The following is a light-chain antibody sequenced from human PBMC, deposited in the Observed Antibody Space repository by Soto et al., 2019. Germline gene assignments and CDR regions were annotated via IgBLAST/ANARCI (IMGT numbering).Light chain of an antibody. CDR2: LGS. CDR1: QSLLHRNGYNY. CDR3: MQALQTPT. Sequence: DIVMTQSPLSLPVTPGEPASISCRSSQSLLHRNGYNYLDWYLQKPGQSPQLLIYLGSNRASGVPDRFSGSGSGTDFTLKISRVEAEDVGVSYCMQALQTPTFGGGTKV. V-gene: IGKV2-28*01. J-gene: IGKJ4*01.